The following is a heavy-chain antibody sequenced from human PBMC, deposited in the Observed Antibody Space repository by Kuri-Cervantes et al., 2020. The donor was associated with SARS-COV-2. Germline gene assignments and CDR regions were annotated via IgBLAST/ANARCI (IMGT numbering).Heavy chain of an antibody. J-gene: IGHJ3*02. D-gene: IGHD4-11*01. CDR3: ARDKLHSLDAFDI. V-gene: IGHV3-11*04. CDR1: GFTFSDYY. Sequence: GESLKISRAASGFTFSDYYMSWIRQAPGKGLEWVSYISSSGSTIYYADSVKGRFTISRDNAKNSLYLQMNSLRAEDTAVYYCARDKLHSLDAFDIWGQGTMVTVSS. CDR2: ISSSGSTI.